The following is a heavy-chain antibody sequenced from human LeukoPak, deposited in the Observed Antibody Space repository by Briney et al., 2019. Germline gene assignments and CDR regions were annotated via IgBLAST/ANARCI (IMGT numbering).Heavy chain of an antibody. CDR1: GGTFSSYA. J-gene: IGHJ4*02. D-gene: IGHD6-13*01. Sequence: ASVKVSCKASGGTFSSYAISWVRQAPGQGLEWMGGIIPIFGTANYAQEFQGRVTITTDESTSTAYMELSSLRSEDTAVYYCQLVEGPFDYWGQGTLATVSS. V-gene: IGHV1-69*05. CDR2: IIPIFGTA. CDR3: QLVEGPFDY.